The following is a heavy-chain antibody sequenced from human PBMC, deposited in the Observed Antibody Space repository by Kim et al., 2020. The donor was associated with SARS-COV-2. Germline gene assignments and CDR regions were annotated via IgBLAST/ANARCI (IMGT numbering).Heavy chain of an antibody. CDR3: ARRYGLAVVNWYFDL. J-gene: IGHJ2*01. V-gene: IGHV4-39*01. Sequence: SETLSLTCTVSGGSISSSSYYWGWIRQPPGKGLEWIGSIYYSGSTYYNPSLKSRVTISVDTSKNQFSLKLSSVTAADTAVYYCARRYGLAVVNWYFDLWGRGTLVTVSS. CDR2: IYYSGST. D-gene: IGHD2-21*01. CDR1: GGSISSSSYY.